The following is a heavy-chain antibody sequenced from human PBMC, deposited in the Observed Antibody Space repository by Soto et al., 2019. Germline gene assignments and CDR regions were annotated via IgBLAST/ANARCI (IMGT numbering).Heavy chain of an antibody. CDR2: FTSSSSGT. V-gene: IGHV3-48*01. CDR3: ASRGIATRYDFDY. D-gene: IGHD6-6*01. CDR1: GFTFSSYS. J-gene: IGHJ4*02. Sequence: PWGSLRLSCAASGFTFSSYSMVWVRQAPGKVLEWFSYFTSSSSGTQYADSVKGRFTISRDNAKSSLYLQMDTLRVEDTAVYYCASRGIATRYDFDYWGQGTPVTVSS.